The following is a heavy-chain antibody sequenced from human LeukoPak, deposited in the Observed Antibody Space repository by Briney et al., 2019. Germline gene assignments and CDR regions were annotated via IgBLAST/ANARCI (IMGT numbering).Heavy chain of an antibody. CDR3: ARSRASSGLLGY. Sequence: PGGSLRLSCAASGFTFSSYAMHWVRQAPGKGLEWVAVIWYDGSNKYYADSVKGRFTISRDNSKNTLYLQMNSLRAEDTAVYYCARSRASSGLLGYWGQGTLVTVSS. CDR1: GFTFSSYA. D-gene: IGHD6-19*01. V-gene: IGHV3-33*01. J-gene: IGHJ4*02. CDR2: IWYDGSNK.